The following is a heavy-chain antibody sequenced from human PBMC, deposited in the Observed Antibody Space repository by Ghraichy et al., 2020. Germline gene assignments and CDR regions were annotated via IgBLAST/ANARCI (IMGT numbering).Heavy chain of an antibody. Sequence: GGSLRLSCVGSGFTFSGDSMNWVRQSPGKGLEWVSHISSSGRNIFYADSVKGRFSISRDNAQNSLSLQMNSLRDEDTAIYYCARASTVVRFYYYGGLDVWGQGTTVTVSS. D-gene: IGHD4-23*01. CDR1: GFTFSGDS. V-gene: IGHV3-48*02. J-gene: IGHJ6*02. CDR2: ISSSGRNI. CDR3: ARASTVVRFYYYGGLDV.